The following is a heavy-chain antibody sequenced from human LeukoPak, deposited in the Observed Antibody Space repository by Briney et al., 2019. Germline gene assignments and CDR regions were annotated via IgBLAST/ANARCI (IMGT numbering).Heavy chain of an antibody. CDR3: ARGFYGSGSYPPPYYYMDV. V-gene: IGHV4-59*01. CDR2: IYYSGST. CDR1: GGSISSYY. Sequence: MTSETLSLTCTVSGGSISSYYWSWIRQPPGKGLEWIGYIYYSGSTNYNPSLKSRVTISVDTSKNQFSLKLSSVTAADTAVYYCARGFYGSGSYPPPYYYMDVWGKGTTVTISS. D-gene: IGHD3-10*01. J-gene: IGHJ6*03.